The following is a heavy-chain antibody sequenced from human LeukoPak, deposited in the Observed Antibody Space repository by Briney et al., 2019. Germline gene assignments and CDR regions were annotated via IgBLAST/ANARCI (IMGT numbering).Heavy chain of an antibody. J-gene: IGHJ3*02. CDR2: INHSGST. Sequence: SETLSLTCAVSGGSISSNNWWSWVRQPPGKGLEWIGEINHSGSTNYNPSLKSRVTMSVDTSKNQFSLKLSSVTAADTAVYYCARDRRYYYDSSGSGFAFDIWGQGTMVTVSS. D-gene: IGHD3-22*01. CDR1: GGSISSNNW. V-gene: IGHV4-4*02. CDR3: ARDRRYYYDSSGSGFAFDI.